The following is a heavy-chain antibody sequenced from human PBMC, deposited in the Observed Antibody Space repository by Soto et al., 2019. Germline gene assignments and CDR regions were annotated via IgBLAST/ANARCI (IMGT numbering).Heavy chain of an antibody. CDR3: ATTDPRYCSSTGCYPLRLTEVAFDI. Sequence: QVQLVQSGAEVKKPGASVKVSCKASGYTFTSYGISWVRQAPGQGLEWMGWISAYNGNTNYAQKLQGRVTMTTDTSTSTAYMELRSLRSDDTAVYYCATTDPRYCSSTGCYPLRLTEVAFDIWGQGTMVTVSS. CDR2: ISAYNGNT. D-gene: IGHD2-2*01. J-gene: IGHJ3*02. V-gene: IGHV1-18*04. CDR1: GYTFTSYG.